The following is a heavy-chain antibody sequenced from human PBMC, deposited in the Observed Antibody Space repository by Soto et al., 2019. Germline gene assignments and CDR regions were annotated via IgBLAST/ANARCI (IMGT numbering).Heavy chain of an antibody. CDR3: ARDPQPDQEAYYYCGMDV. J-gene: IGHJ6*02. CDR2: IIPIFGTA. Sequence: QVQLVQSGAEVKKPGSSVKVSCKASGGTFSSYAISWVRQAPGQGLEWMGGIIPIFGTANYAQKFQGRVTISADDTTSTADMELSCRSSEDTTVYYCARDPQPDQEAYYYCGMDVGGQGTTFTVSS. V-gene: IGHV1-69*12. CDR1: GGTFSSYA.